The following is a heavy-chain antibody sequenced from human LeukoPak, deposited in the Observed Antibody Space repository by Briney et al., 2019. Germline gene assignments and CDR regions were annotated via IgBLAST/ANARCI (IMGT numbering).Heavy chain of an antibody. Sequence: SATLSLTCTVSGGSISSYYWSWSRQPPGKVLEWIGYIYDSGSTNYNPSLKSRVTISVDTSKNQFSLKLSSLTAADTAVYYCARGVPWSHYYYYYGMDVWGQGTTVTVSS. D-gene: IGHD1-26*01. CDR2: IYDSGST. V-gene: IGHV4-59*01. CDR3: ARGVPWSHYYYYYGMDV. CDR1: GGSISSYY. J-gene: IGHJ6*02.